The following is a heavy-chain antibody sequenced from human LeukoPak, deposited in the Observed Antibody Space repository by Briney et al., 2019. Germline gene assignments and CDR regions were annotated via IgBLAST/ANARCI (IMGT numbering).Heavy chain of an antibody. CDR1: GGTFSSYT. J-gene: IGHJ4*02. CDR3: AGGVGATPDY. CDR2: IIPILGIA. Sequence: SVKVSCKTSGGTFSSYTISWLRQAPGQGLELMGRIIPILGIANYAQHLQGKVTITAEKSTRTAYMELSSLRSEDTAVYYRAGGVGATPDYWGQGTLVTVSS. D-gene: IGHD1-26*01. V-gene: IGHV1-69*02.